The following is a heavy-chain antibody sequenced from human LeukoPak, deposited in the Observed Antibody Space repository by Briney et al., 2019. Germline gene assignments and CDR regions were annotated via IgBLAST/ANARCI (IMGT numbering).Heavy chain of an antibody. CDR2: ISAYNGNT. V-gene: IGHV1-18*01. CDR1: GYTFTSYG. Sequence: ASVKVSCKASGYTFTSYGISWVRQAPGQGLEWMGWISAYNGNTNYAQKLQGRVTMTTDTSTSTAYMELRSLRSDDTAVYYCARGMEGYCSGGSCYSDYWGQGTLVTVSS. J-gene: IGHJ4*02. D-gene: IGHD2-15*01. CDR3: ARGMEGYCSGGSCYSDY.